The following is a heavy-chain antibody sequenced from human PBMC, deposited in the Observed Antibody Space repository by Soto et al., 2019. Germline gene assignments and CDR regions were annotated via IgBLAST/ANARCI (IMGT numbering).Heavy chain of an antibody. V-gene: IGHV3-33*01. CDR1: GFTFSSYG. Sequence: GGSLRLSCAASGFTFSSYGMHWVRQAPGKGLEWVAVIWYDGSNKYYADSVKGRFTISRDNSKNTLYLQMNSLRAEDTAVYYCARGGVAATSTDYYYYMYVWGKGTTVTVSS. CDR3: ARGGVAATSTDYYYYMYV. D-gene: IGHD2-15*01. J-gene: IGHJ6*03. CDR2: IWYDGSNK.